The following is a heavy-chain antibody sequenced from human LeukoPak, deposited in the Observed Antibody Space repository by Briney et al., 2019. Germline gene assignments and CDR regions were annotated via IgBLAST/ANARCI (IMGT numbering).Heavy chain of an antibody. CDR2: IYSGGGT. Sequence: GGSLRLSCAASGFAFSSNYMSWARQAPGKGLEWVSVIYSGGGTYYANSVKGRFTISRDNSKNTLYLQMNSLRAEDTAVYYCARGGRYYESSGYYHDAFDIWGQGTMVTVSS. D-gene: IGHD3-22*01. CDR3: ARGGRYYESSGYYHDAFDI. CDR1: GFAFSSNY. J-gene: IGHJ3*02. V-gene: IGHV3-53*01.